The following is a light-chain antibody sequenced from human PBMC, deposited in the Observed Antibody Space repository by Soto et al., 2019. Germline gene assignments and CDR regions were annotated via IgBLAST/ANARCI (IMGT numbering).Light chain of an antibody. V-gene: IGKV3-15*01. Sequence: EIVMTQSPATLSVSPGERATLSCRASQSVSSNLAWYQQKPGQATRLLIYGASTRATGIPARFSGSGSGTEFTLTISSLQSEDFAVYYCQQYNNWPLTFGGGNKVEIK. CDR3: QQYNNWPLT. CDR2: GAS. CDR1: QSVSSN. J-gene: IGKJ4*01.